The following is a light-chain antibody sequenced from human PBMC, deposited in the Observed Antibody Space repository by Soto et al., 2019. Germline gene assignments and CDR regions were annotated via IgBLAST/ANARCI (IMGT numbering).Light chain of an antibody. CDR2: GAF. Sequence: DIQLTQSPSSLSASVGDRVTITCRASQHISSSLNWYQQKPGKAPNLLIYGAFSLQSGVPSRFSGSGSGTDFTLTISRLQPDDFATYYFQQSYSTPTFGQWTKVEVK. CDR1: QHISSS. V-gene: IGKV1-39*01. CDR3: QQSYSTPT. J-gene: IGKJ1*01.